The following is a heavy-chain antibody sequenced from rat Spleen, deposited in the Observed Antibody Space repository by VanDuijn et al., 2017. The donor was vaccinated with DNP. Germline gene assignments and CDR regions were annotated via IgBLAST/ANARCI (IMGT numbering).Heavy chain of an antibody. CDR3: ARGLNCGGYNYYWYFDF. CDR1: GYSITSNY. D-gene: IGHD1-11*01. J-gene: IGHJ1*01. Sequence: EVQLQESGPGLMKPSQSLSLTCSVTGYSITSNYWGWIRKFPGNKMEWIGHISNSGTITYNPSLKNRISITRHTSKNQLFLQLNSIATEDTATYYCARGLNCGGYNYYWYFDFWGPGTMVTVSS. CDR2: ISNSGTI. V-gene: IGHV3-1*01.